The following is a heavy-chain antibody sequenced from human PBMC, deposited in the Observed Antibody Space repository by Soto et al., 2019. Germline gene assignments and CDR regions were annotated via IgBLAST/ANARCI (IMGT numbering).Heavy chain of an antibody. Sequence: SETLSLTCAVSGASISSTSSFWDWIRQPPGKGPEWIGSVYYSGTAYYNPSLKSRATISVDTSKDQFTLKLTSVTAADTAVYYCARHLYGSGSYYRRPFDSWGQGTLVTVSS. V-gene: IGHV4-39*01. CDR1: GASISSTSSF. D-gene: IGHD3-10*01. CDR2: VYYSGTA. J-gene: IGHJ4*02. CDR3: ARHLYGSGSYYRRPFDS.